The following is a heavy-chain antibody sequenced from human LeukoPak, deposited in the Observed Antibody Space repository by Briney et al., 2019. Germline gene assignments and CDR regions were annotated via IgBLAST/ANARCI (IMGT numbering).Heavy chain of an antibody. Sequence: ASVKVSCKASGYTFTSYGISWVRQAPGQGLEWMGWISAYNGNTNYAQKLQGRVTMTTDTSTSTAYMELRSLRSEDTAVYYCARGWLAETTVVTPYNYWGQGTLVTVSS. CDR2: ISAYNGNT. CDR1: GYTFTSYG. V-gene: IGHV1-18*01. J-gene: IGHJ4*02. D-gene: IGHD4-23*01. CDR3: ARGWLAETTVVTPYNY.